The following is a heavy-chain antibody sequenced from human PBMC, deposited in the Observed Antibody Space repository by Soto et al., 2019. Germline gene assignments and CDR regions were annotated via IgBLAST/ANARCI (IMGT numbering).Heavy chain of an antibody. V-gene: IGHV3-13*01. CDR3: ARGVGVTTRSTMIDY. Sequence: EVQLVESGGGLVQPGGSLRLSCAASGFTFSSYDMHWVRQATGKGLEWVSAISTAGDTYYPGSVKGRFTISRENAKNSLYLQMNSRRAGDTAVYYCARGVGVTTRSTMIDYWGQGTLVTVSS. CDR1: GFTFSSYD. D-gene: IGHD4-4*01. CDR2: ISTAGDT. J-gene: IGHJ4*02.